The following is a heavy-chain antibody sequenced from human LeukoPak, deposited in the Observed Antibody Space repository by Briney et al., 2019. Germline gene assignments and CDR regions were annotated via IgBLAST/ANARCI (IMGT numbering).Heavy chain of an antibody. V-gene: IGHV3-23*01. CDR3: AKDLGRYRNNYFDY. D-gene: IGHD1-26*01. CDR1: GFTFNSYA. J-gene: IGHJ4*02. Sequence: GGSLRLSCAASGFTFNSYAMSWVRQAPEKGLEWVATISGSGGGTYYADSVKGRFTISRDDSKNTLYLQMNSLRAEDTAVYYCAKDLGRYRNNYFDYWGQGTLVTVPS. CDR2: ISGSGGGT.